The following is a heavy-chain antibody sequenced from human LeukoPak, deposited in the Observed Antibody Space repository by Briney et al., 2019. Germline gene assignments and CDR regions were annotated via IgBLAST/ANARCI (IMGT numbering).Heavy chain of an antibody. V-gene: IGHV3-21*01. CDR2: ISSSSSYI. CDR3: ARDLLVVAATPGSWFDT. Sequence: GGSLRLSCAASGFTFSRYSMNWVRQAPGKGLEWVSSISSSSSYIYYADSVKGRFTISRDNAKNSLYLQMNSLRAEDTAVYYCARDLLVVAATPGSWFDTWGPGTLVTVSS. D-gene: IGHD2-15*01. J-gene: IGHJ5*02. CDR1: GFTFSRYS.